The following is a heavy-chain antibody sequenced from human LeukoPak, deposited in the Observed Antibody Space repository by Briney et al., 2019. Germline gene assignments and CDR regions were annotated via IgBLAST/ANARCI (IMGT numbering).Heavy chain of an antibody. CDR2: ISYDGSNK. V-gene: IGHV3-30*01. CDR3: ARVGATLAFDY. D-gene: IGHD1-26*01. J-gene: IGHJ4*02. Sequence: GGSLRLSCAASGFTFITYARHWVRQAPGKGLEWVAVISYDGSNKYYADSVKGRFTISRDNSKNTLYLQMNSLRAEDTAVYYCARVGATLAFDYWGQGTLVTVSS. CDR1: GFTFITYA.